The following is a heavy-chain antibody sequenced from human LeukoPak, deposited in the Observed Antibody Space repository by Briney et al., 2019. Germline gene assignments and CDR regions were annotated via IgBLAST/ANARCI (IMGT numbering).Heavy chain of an antibody. CDR2: IGDSGGVT. CDR3: AKDGRGGDCTSASCTNWFGP. D-gene: IGHD2-2*01. V-gene: IGHV3-23*01. Sequence: PGGSLRLSCAASGFTFSTYALTWVRQAPGKGLEWVSTIGDSGGVTYYAVSVKGQFTLSRDNSKNTLYLQMNSLRAEDTAVYYCAKDGRGGDCTSASCTNWFGPWGQGTLVTVSS. CDR1: GFTFSTYA. J-gene: IGHJ5*02.